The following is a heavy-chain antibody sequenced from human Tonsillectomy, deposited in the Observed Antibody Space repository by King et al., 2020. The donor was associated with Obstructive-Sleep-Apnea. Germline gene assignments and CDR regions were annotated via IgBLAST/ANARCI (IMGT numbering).Heavy chain of an antibody. J-gene: IGHJ3*01. Sequence: QLVQSGAEVKKPGASVKVSCKASGYTFTSYDINWVRQATGQGLEWMGWMNPNSGNTGYAQKFQGRVTMTRNTSISTAYMELSSLRSEDTAVHYCVGGLLWVGGSFRDDAFDFWGQGTMVTVSS. CDR1: GYTFTSYD. D-gene: IGHD3-10*01. CDR3: VGGLLWVGGSFRDDAFDF. V-gene: IGHV1-8*01. CDR2: MNPNSGNT.